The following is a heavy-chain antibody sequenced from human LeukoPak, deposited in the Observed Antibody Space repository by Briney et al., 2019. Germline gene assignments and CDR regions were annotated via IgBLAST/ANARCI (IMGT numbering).Heavy chain of an antibody. J-gene: IGHJ3*02. Sequence: GSLRLSCAASGFTFSSYGMSWVRQAPGKGLEWVSAISGSGGSTYYADSVKGWFTISRDNSKNTLYLQMNSLRAEDTAVYYCAKEGAIVSDAFDIWGQGTMVTVSS. CDR1: GFTFSSYG. D-gene: IGHD3-16*02. CDR3: AKEGAIVSDAFDI. CDR2: ISGSGGST. V-gene: IGHV3-23*01.